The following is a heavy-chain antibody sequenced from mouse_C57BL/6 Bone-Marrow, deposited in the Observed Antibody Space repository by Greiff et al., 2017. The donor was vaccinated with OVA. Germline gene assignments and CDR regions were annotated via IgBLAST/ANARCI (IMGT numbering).Heavy chain of an antibody. V-gene: IGHV1-18*01. CDR1: GYTFTDYN. CDR2: INPNNGGT. D-gene: IGHD2-5*01. J-gene: IGHJ4*01. CDR3: ARGYSNYYAMDY. Sequence: VQLKQSGPELVKPGASVKIPCKASGYTFTDYNMDWVKQSHGKSLEWIGDINPNNGGTIYNQKFKGKATLTVDKSSSTAYMELRSLTSEDTAVYYCARGYSNYYAMDYWGQGTSVTVSS.